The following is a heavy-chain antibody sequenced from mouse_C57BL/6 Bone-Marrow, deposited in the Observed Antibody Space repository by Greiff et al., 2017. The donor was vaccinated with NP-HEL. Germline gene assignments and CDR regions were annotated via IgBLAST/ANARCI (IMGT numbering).Heavy chain of an antibody. Sequence: EVMLVEPGGDLVKPGGSLKLSCAASGFTFTSYGMSWVRQTPDQRLEWVATISSCGSYTYYPDSVKGRFTISRDNANNTLYLQMSRLKSEDTALYYCARHGLYWGQGTLVTVSA. V-gene: IGHV5-6*01. CDR2: ISSCGSYT. D-gene: IGHD3-1*01. CDR1: GFTFTSYG. J-gene: IGHJ3*01. CDR3: ARHGLY.